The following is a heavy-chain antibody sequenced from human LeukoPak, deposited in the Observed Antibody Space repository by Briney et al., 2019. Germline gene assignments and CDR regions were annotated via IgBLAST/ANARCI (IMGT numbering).Heavy chain of an antibody. CDR3: AKGMATYGSGTLFDY. Sequence: PGGSLRLSCAASGFTFSSYAMHWVRQAPGKGLEWVAVISYDGSNKYYADSVKGRFTISRDNSKSRLYLQMNSLRAEDTAVYYCAKGMATYGSGTLFDYWGQGTLVTVSS. CDR1: GFTFSSYA. V-gene: IGHV3-30*04. J-gene: IGHJ4*02. CDR2: ISYDGSNK. D-gene: IGHD3-10*01.